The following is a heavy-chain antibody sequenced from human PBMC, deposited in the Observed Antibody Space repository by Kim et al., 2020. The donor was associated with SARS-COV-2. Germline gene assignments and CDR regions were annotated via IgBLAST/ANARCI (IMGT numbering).Heavy chain of an antibody. CDR3: AKGSGFDYYSGMDV. D-gene: IGHD3-10*01. Sequence: ADSVKGRFTISTDKSKNTLYRQMNNLRGEDTAVYYCAKGSGFDYYSGMDVWGQGTTVTVSS. J-gene: IGHJ6*02. V-gene: IGHV3-23*01.